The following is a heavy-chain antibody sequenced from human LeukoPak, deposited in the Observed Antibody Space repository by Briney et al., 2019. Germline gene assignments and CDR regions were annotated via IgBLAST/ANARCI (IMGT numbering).Heavy chain of an antibody. J-gene: IGHJ6*02. CDR2: IKGDGSEK. CDR1: GFTFSTYW. Sequence: GGSLRLSCAASGFTFSTYWMAWDRQAPGKGLEWVANIKGDGSEKYHGDSVTGRFTISRDNAKNSLYLQMNSLRAEDTAIYYCASYRVPHGMDVWGQGTTVTVSS. V-gene: IGHV3-7*01. D-gene: IGHD1-26*01. CDR3: ASYRVPHGMDV.